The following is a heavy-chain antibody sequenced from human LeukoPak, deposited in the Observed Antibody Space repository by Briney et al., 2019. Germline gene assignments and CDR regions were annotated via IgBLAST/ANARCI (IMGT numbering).Heavy chain of an antibody. D-gene: IGHD4-11*01. Sequence: PSETLSLTCAVYGGSFSGYYWSWIRQPPGKGLEWIGEINHSGSTNYNPSLKSRVTISVDTSKNQFSLKLSSVTAADTAVYYCAGMNTVTTSVPDAFDIWGQGTMVTVSS. CDR1: GGSFSGYY. J-gene: IGHJ3*02. CDR3: AGMNTVTTSVPDAFDI. CDR2: INHSGST. V-gene: IGHV4-34*01.